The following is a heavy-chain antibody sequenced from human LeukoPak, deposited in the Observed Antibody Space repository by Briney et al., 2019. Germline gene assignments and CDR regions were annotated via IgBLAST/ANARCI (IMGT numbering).Heavy chain of an antibody. D-gene: IGHD6-6*01. CDR1: GGSFSGYH. J-gene: IGHJ4*02. CDR2: INHSGST. V-gene: IGHV4-34*01. CDR3: ARGSPQQLVARKNYFDY. Sequence: SETLSLTCAVYGGSFSGYHWSWIRQPPGKGLEWIGEINHSGSTNYNPSLKSRVTISVDTSKNQFSLKLSSVTAADTAVYYCARGSPQQLVARKNYFDYWGQGTLVTVSS.